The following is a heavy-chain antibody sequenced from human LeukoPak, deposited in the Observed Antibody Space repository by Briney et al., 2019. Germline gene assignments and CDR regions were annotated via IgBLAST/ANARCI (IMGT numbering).Heavy chain of an antibody. CDR3: VREARGYHYTYFDY. J-gene: IGHJ4*02. CDR2: VTAGHHA. Sequence: GGSLRLSCTASGFTLGGHDMHWVRQTTGDGLEWVAAVTAGHHAFYAGSVKGRFTVSREDAKNSLYLQMNSLRAGDTAVYYCVREARGYHYTYFDYWGQGSLVTVSS. V-gene: IGHV3-13*01. CDR1: GFTLGGHD. D-gene: IGHD5-18*01.